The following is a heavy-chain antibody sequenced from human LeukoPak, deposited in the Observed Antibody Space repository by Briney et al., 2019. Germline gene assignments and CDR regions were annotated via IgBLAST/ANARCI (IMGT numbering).Heavy chain of an antibody. CDR3: ARGLYSSGWYDYYYYGMDV. J-gene: IGHJ6*02. V-gene: IGHV4-39*07. CDR1: GGSIRSSYYY. CDR2: IYDSGST. D-gene: IGHD6-19*01. Sequence: SETLSLTCTVSGGSIRSSYYYWGWIRQPPGKGLEWIGSIYDSGSTYYNPSLKSRVTISVDTSKNQFSLKLSSVTAADTAVYYCARGLYSSGWYDYYYYGMDVWGQGTTVTVSS.